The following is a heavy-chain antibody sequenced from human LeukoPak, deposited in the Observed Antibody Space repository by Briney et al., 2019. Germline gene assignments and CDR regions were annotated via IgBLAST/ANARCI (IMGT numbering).Heavy chain of an antibody. J-gene: IGHJ4*02. V-gene: IGHV4-30-4*07. CDR3: ARAPQTYYYDSSGYYGNYYFDY. CDR2: IYYSGST. Sequence: PSQTLSLTCAVSGGSISSGGYSWSWIRQPPGKGLEWIGYIYYSGSTYYNPSLKSRVTISVDTSKNQFSLKLSSVTAADTAVYYCARAPQTYYYDSSGYYGNYYFDYWGQGTLVTVSS. CDR1: GGSISSGGYS. D-gene: IGHD3-22*01.